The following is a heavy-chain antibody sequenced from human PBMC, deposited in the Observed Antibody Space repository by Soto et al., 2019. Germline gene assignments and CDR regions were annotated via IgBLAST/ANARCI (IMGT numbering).Heavy chain of an antibody. V-gene: IGHV4-30-2*01. Sequence: TSETLSLTCAVSGGSISSGGYSWSWIRQPPGKGLEWIGYIYHSGSTYYNPSLKSRVTISVDRSKNQFSLKLSSVTAADTAVYYCARISGEEVTVPDDYGDYGGSVSYYFDYWGQGTLVTVSS. J-gene: IGHJ4*02. D-gene: IGHD4-17*01. CDR1: GGSISSGGYS. CDR3: ARISGEEVTVPDDYGDYGGSVSYYFDY. CDR2: IYHSGST.